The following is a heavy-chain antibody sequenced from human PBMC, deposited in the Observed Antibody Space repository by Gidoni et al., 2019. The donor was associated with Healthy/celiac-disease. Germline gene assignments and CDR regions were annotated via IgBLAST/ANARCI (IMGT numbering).Heavy chain of an antibody. CDR3: AAMVEDSSGYALYGMDV. V-gene: IGHV3-23*01. J-gene: IGHJ6*02. CDR1: GFTFSSYA. CDR2: ISGSGGST. Sequence: EVQLLASGGGLVQPGGSLRLSCSASGFTFSSYAMSWVRQAPGKGLEWVSSISGSGGSTYYADSVKGRFTISRDNSKNTLYLQMNSLRAEDTAVYYCAAMVEDSSGYALYGMDVWGQGTTVTVSS. D-gene: IGHD3-22*01.